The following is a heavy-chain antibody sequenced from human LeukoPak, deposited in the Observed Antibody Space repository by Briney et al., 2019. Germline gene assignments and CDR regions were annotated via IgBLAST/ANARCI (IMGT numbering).Heavy chain of an antibody. J-gene: IGHJ4*02. Sequence: SETLSLTCAVSGYSISSGYYWGWIRQPTGKGVECIGIIYHSGSTYYTPSLKSRLTISVDTSKNQFSLKLSSVTAADTAVYYCASPLTGDGVGYWGQGTLVTVSS. D-gene: IGHD7-27*01. CDR3: ASPLTGDGVGY. CDR2: IYHSGST. V-gene: IGHV4-38-2*01. CDR1: GYSISSGYY.